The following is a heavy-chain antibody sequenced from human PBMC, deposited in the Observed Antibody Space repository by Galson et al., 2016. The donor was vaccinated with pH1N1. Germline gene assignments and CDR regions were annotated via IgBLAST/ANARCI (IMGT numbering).Heavy chain of an antibody. CDR2: INPVFGTT. J-gene: IGHJ3*01. V-gene: IGHV1-69*13. Sequence: SVKVSCKASGATFNSYGIHWVRQAPGKGLEWMGVINPVFGTTNYAQRFQDRVTITAHDMELSGLRSEDTAIYYCATFSSSSSWRSLDVWGQGTTVTVSS. CDR1: GATFNSYG. CDR3: ATFSSSSSWRSLDV. D-gene: IGHD6-6*01.